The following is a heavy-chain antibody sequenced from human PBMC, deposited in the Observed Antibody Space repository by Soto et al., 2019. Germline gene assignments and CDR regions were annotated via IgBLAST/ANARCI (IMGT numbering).Heavy chain of an antibody. J-gene: IGHJ5*02. CDR1: GGTFSSYG. CDR3: AIGPSGPYSWFDP. V-gene: IGHV1-69*01. CDR2: IIPRFGTT. D-gene: IGHD1-26*01. Sequence: QVHLVQSGAEVKKPGSSVKVSCKASGGTFSSYGINWVRQAPGQGLEWMAGIIPRFGTTNHAQKFKGRVTVTADESTTTAFMELRTLRSEDTAIYYCAIGPSGPYSWFDPWGQGTLVTVSS.